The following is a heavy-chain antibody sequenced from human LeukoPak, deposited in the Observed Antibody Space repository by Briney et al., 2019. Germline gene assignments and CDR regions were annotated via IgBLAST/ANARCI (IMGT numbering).Heavy chain of an antibody. V-gene: IGHV3-9*01. Sequence: GGSLRLSCAASGFTFDDYAMHWVRQAPGKGLEWVSGISWNSGSIDYADSVKGRFTISRDNAKNSLYLQMNSLRAEDTAVYYCARDRVGATDYFDYWGQGTLVTVSS. D-gene: IGHD1-26*01. CDR2: ISWNSGSI. CDR1: GFTFDDYA. CDR3: ARDRVGATDYFDY. J-gene: IGHJ4*02.